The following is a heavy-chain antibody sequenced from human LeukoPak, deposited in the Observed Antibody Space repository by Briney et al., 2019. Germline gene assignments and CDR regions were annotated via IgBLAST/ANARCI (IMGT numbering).Heavy chain of an antibody. CDR3: ANGAPEYSSSSRENYFDY. CDR1: GFTVSGNY. V-gene: IGHV3-23*01. Sequence: GGSLRLSCAVSGFTVSGNYMSWVRQAPGKGLEWVSAISGSGGSTYYADSVKGRFTISRDNSKNTLYLQMNSLRAEDTAVYYCANGAPEYSSSSRENYFDYWGQGTLVTVSS. CDR2: ISGSGGST. D-gene: IGHD6-6*01. J-gene: IGHJ4*02.